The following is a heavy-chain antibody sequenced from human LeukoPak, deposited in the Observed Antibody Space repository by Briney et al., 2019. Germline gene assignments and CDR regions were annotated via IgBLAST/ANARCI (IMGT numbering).Heavy chain of an antibody. CDR3: ARGDIATPGAAFDS. CDR2: INHSGSA. Sequence: SETLSLTCAVYGGSFSGYYWNWIRQPPGKWLEWIGEINHSGSANYNPSLKSRVSMSVDTSKNQFSLRLTSVTAADTAVYYCARGDIATPGAAFDSWGQGTLIIVSS. D-gene: IGHD6-13*01. J-gene: IGHJ4*02. CDR1: GGSFSGYY. V-gene: IGHV4-34*01.